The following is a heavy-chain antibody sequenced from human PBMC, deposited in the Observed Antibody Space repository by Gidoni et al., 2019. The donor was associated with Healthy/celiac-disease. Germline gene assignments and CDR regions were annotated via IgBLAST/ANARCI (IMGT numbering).Heavy chain of an antibody. CDR2: IKSKTDGGTT. CDR3: SRGGPRYCSSTSCYADY. D-gene: IGHD2-2*01. Sequence: EVQLVESGGGLVKPGGSLRLSCAASGFTFSNAWMSWVRQAPGKGREWVGRIKSKTDGGTTDYAAPVKGRFTISRDDSKNTLYLQMNSLKTEDTAVYYCSRGGPRYCSSTSCYADYWGQGTLVTVSS. CDR1: GFTFSNAW. V-gene: IGHV3-15*01. J-gene: IGHJ4*02.